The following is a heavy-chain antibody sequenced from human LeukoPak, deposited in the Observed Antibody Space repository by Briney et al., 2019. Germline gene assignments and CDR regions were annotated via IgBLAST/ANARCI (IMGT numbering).Heavy chain of an antibody. V-gene: IGHV1-8*01. D-gene: IGHD6-13*01. Sequence: ASVKVSCKASGYTFTSYDINWVRQATGQGLEWMGWMNPNSGNTGYAQKFQGRVTMTRNTSISTAYMELSSLRSEDTAVYYCATGIAAAGTSWFDPWAREPWSPSPQ. J-gene: IGHJ5*02. CDR3: ATGIAAAGTSWFDP. CDR2: MNPNSGNT. CDR1: GYTFTSYD.